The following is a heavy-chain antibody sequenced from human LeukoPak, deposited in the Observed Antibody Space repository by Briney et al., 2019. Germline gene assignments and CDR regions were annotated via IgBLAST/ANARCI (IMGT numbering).Heavy chain of an antibody. V-gene: IGHV1-2*02. J-gene: IGHJ4*02. Sequence: ASVKVSCKASGYTFTDYYMHWVRQAPGQGGEWMGWINPKSDYTNYAQKFQGRVTMTRDTSISTAYMELSRLRSDDTAVYYCARVKGLYGDYGEIDYWGQGTLVTVPS. CDR2: INPKSDYT. CDR3: ARVKGLYGDYGEIDY. CDR1: GYTFTDYY. D-gene: IGHD4-17*01.